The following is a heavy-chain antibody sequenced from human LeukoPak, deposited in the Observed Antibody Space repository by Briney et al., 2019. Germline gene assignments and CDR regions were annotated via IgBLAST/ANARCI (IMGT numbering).Heavy chain of an antibody. Sequence: GGSLRLSCAASGFTFSSYWMTWVRQAPGKGLEWVANIKQDGSEKYYVDSVKGRFTISRDNARNSLYLQMNSLRAEDTAVYSCARRAGAYSHPYDYWGQGTLVTVS. J-gene: IGHJ4*02. CDR3: ARRAGAYSHPYDY. CDR1: GFTFSSYW. V-gene: IGHV3-7*01. CDR2: IKQDGSEK. D-gene: IGHD4/OR15-4a*01.